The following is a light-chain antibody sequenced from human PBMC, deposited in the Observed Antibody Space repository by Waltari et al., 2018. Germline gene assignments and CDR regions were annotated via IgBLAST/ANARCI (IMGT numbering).Light chain of an antibody. Sequence: VVMTQSPLSLPVILGQPASISCTSRQSRVHSDGNTHLPWFQQRPGQSPRRLIYRVSTRDSGVPDRFSGSGSGSDFTLKISRVEAEDVAVYYCMQGTHWPYTFGQGTKLDIK. J-gene: IGKJ2*01. CDR2: RVS. V-gene: IGKV2-30*02. CDR1: QSRVHSDGNTH. CDR3: MQGTHWPYT.